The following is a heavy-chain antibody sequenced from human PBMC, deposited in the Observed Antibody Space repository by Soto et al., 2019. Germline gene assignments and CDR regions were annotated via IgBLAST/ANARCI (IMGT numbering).Heavy chain of an antibody. J-gene: IGHJ6*02. CDR1: GFTFSSYA. CDR3: AKDQAAAGTTDYYYGMDV. Sequence: GGSLRLSCAASGFTFSSYAMSWVRQAPGKGLEWVSAISGSGGSTYYADSVKGRFTISRDNSKNTLYLQMNSLRAEDTAVYYCAKDQAAAGTTDYYYGMDVWGQGTTVTVSS. D-gene: IGHD6-13*01. CDR2: ISGSGGST. V-gene: IGHV3-23*01.